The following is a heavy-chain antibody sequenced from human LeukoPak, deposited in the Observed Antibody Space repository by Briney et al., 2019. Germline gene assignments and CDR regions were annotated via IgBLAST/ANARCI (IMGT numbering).Heavy chain of an antibody. Sequence: GGSLRLSCAASGFTFSSYAMHWVRQAPGRGLGGGPVLSYDGSNKYYADSVKGRFTISRDNSKNTLYLQMNSLRAEDTAVYYCARALPRIAVAGTYFDYWGQGTLVTVSS. CDR3: ARALPRIAVAGTYFDY. CDR2: LSYDGSNK. J-gene: IGHJ4*02. CDR1: GFTFSSYA. D-gene: IGHD6-19*01. V-gene: IGHV3-30-3*01.